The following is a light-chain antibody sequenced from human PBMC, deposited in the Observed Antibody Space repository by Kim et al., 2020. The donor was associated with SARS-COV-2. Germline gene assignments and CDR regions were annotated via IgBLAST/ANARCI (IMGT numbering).Light chain of an antibody. Sequence: SVGDRVTITCRASQSISSWLAWYQQKPGTAPKLLIYKASTVESGVPSRFSGSGSGTEFTLTISSLQPDYFATYYCQQFNSYSPATFGQGTKVDIK. CDR2: KAS. J-gene: IGKJ1*01. CDR3: QQFNSYSPAT. V-gene: IGKV1-5*03. CDR1: QSISSW.